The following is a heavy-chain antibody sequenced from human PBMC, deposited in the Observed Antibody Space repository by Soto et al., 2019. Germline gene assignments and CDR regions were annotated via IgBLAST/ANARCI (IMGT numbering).Heavy chain of an antibody. CDR3: GRHLYKGGYSYGFIF. Sequence: SETLSLTCTVSGGTISGYYWSWVRQPPGGGLEWIGYTYYGGSTNYNPSLMSRVTISVDTSKNQVSLKLSSVTATDTAIYYCGRHLYKGGYSYGFIFWGQGSLVTVSS. CDR2: TYYGGST. CDR1: GGTISGYY. V-gene: IGHV4-59*08. D-gene: IGHD5-18*01. J-gene: IGHJ4*02.